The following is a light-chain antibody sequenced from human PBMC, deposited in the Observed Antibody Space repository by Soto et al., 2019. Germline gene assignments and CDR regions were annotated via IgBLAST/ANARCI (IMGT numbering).Light chain of an antibody. CDR3: QQYHRYPIT. Sequence: DIQMTQSPSTLSASVGDRVTITCRASQSISGWFAWFQQKSGKAPKLLISAASSVESGVPSRFSGSGSGTEFTLTISSLQVDVFGSCYCQQYHRYPITLGQGTRLAIK. V-gene: IGKV1-5*01. CDR2: AAS. J-gene: IGKJ5*01. CDR1: QSISGW.